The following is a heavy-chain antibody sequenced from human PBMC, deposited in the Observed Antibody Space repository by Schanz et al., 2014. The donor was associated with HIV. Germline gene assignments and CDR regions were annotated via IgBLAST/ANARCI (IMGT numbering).Heavy chain of an antibody. CDR3: ARGRRDVSMIILYWFAP. CDR2: IIPMFGTT. J-gene: IGHJ5*02. D-gene: IGHD3-22*01. CDR1: GDTFRRYS. V-gene: IGHV1-69*06. Sequence: QVPLVQSGAEVKKPGSSVKVSCKASGDTFRRYSIHWVRQGPGQGLEWMGGIIPMFGTTKYPQRLQGRVTIIADKSTTTAYMELSNLRSEDTAVYFCARGRRDVSMIILYWFAPWGQGTLVTVSS.